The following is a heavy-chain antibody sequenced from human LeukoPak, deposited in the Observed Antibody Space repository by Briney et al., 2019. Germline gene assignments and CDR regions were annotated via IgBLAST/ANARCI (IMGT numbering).Heavy chain of an antibody. V-gene: IGHV3-23*01. CDR2: ISGSSGNT. J-gene: IGHJ4*02. CDR1: GFTFSSYS. Sequence: GGSLRLSCAASGFTFSSYSMNWVRQAPGKGLEWVSAISGSSGNTYYADSVKGRFTISRDNSKDTLYLQMNSLRAEDTALYYCAKPAKTDYTDYWGQGTLVTVSS. D-gene: IGHD1-14*01. CDR3: AKPAKTDYTDY.